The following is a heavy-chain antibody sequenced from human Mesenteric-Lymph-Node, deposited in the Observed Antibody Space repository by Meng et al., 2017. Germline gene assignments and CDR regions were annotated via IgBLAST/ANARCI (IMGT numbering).Heavy chain of an antibody. J-gene: IGHJ4*02. CDR1: GVSVSSTGDY. CDR2: TYYSGNT. D-gene: IGHD5-18*01. V-gene: IGHV4-39*07. CDR3: ARFTSGNSYGDDF. Sequence: SETLSLTCNVSGVSVSSTGDYWGWIRQSPGRGLEWIVTTYYSGNTYYNVSLKSQVTMSLNTSKNQYSLRLPSVTAADTAVYYCARFTSGNSYGDDFWGQGTLVTVSS.